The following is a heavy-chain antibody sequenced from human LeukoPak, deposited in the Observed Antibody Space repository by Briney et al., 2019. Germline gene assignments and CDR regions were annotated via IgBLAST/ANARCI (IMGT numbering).Heavy chain of an antibody. D-gene: IGHD3-22*01. J-gene: IGHJ4*02. CDR3: AKDLGYYDSSGPIDY. V-gene: IGHV1-69*01. CDR1: GGTFSSYA. CDR2: IIPIFGTA. Sequence: ASVKVSCKASGGTFSSYAISWVRQAPGQGLEWMGGIIPIFGTANYAQKFQGRVTITADESTSTAYMELSSLRSEDTAVYYCAKDLGYYDSSGPIDYWGQGTLVTVSS.